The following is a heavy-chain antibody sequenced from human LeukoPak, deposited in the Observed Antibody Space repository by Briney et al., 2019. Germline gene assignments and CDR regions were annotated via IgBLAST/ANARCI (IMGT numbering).Heavy chain of an antibody. D-gene: IGHD3-10*01. CDR1: GFTFSSYG. CDR2: ISYDGSNK. V-gene: IGHV3-30*18. Sequence: RGSLRLSCAASGFTFSSYGMHWVRQAPGKGLEWVAVISYDGSNKYYAGSVKGRFTISRDNSKNTLYPQMNSLRAEDTAVYYCAKDSAVLWFGKGYFDYWGQGTLVTVSS. J-gene: IGHJ4*02. CDR3: AKDSAVLWFGKGYFDY.